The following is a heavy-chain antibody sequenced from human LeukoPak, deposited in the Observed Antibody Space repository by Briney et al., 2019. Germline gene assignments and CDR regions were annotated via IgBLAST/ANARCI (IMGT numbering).Heavy chain of an antibody. CDR3: ASLQNYFDSRPK. J-gene: IGHJ3*01. Sequence: ASVKVTCKASGYTFTAYYMDWVRQAPAQGLEWMGRINPNTGGTKSAQKFQDRVTLTRDTSIGTAYMELSRLRSDDTAMYFCASLQNYFDSRPKWGQGTMVTVSS. D-gene: IGHD3-22*01. V-gene: IGHV1-2*06. CDR1: GYTFTAYY. CDR2: INPNTGGT.